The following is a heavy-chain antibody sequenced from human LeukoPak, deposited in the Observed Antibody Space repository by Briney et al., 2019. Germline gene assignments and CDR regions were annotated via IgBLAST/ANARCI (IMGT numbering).Heavy chain of an antibody. CDR3: ARSGIEDIVLMVYAHFDY. D-gene: IGHD2-8*01. Sequence: SETLSLTCAVYGGSFSGYYWSRIRQPPGKGLEWIGEINHSGSTNYNPSLKSRVTISVDTSKNQFSLKLSSVTAADTAVYYCARSGIEDIVLMVYAHFDYWGQGTLVTVSS. CDR2: INHSGST. J-gene: IGHJ4*02. CDR1: GGSFSGYY. V-gene: IGHV4-34*01.